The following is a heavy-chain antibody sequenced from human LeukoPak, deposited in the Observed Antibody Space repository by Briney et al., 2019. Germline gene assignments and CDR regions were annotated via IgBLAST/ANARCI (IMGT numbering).Heavy chain of an antibody. J-gene: IGHJ4*02. V-gene: IGHV3-23*01. CDR3: AKLSEVTIFGVVIPDY. D-gene: IGHD3-3*01. CDR2: ISDTGGST. Sequence: GGSLRLSCAASGFTFSDYYMSWIRQAPGKGLEWVSAISDTGGSTYYADSVKGRFTISRDNSKNTLYLQMNSLRAEDTAIYYCAKLSEVTIFGVVIPDYWGQGTLVTVSS. CDR1: GFTFSDYY.